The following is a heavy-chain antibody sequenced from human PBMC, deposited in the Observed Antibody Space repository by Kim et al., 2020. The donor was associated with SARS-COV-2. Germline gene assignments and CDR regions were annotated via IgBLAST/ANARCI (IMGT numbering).Heavy chain of an antibody. J-gene: IGHJ5*02. Sequence: GNTTYAQKLQGRVTMTTDTSTSTAYMGLRILRSDDTAVYYCARKVGFWFDPWGQGTLVTVSS. V-gene: IGHV1-18*01. CDR2: GNT. CDR3: ARKVGFWFDP. D-gene: IGHD3-10*01.